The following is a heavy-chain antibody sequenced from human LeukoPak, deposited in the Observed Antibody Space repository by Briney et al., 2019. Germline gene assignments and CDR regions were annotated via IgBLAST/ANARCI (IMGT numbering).Heavy chain of an antibody. Sequence: GASVKVSCKVSGYTLTELSMHWVRQAPGKGLEWMGGFDPEDGETIYAQKFQGRVTMTEVTSTDTAYMELSSLRSEDTAVYYCATGYSYGSYYFDYWGQGTLVTVSS. J-gene: IGHJ4*02. CDR3: ATGYSYGSYYFDY. CDR1: GYTLTELS. V-gene: IGHV1-24*01. CDR2: FDPEDGET. D-gene: IGHD5-18*01.